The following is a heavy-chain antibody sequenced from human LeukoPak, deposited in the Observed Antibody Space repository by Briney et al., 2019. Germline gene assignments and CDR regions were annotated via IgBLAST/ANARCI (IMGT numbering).Heavy chain of an antibody. Sequence: GGSLRLSCAASGFTFSSYGMHWVRQAPGKGLEWVAFIRYDGSNKYYADSVKGRFTISRDNSKNTLYLHVNSLRPEDTAVYYCARAPTVITMVRGVLLLKYYFDYWGQGTLVTVSS. J-gene: IGHJ4*02. CDR2: IRYDGSNK. CDR3: ARAPTVITMVRGVLLLKYYFDY. CDR1: GFTFSSYG. D-gene: IGHD3-10*01. V-gene: IGHV3-30*02.